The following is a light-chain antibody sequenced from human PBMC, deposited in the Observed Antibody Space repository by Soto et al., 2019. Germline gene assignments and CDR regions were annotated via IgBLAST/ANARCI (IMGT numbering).Light chain of an antibody. Sequence: QSALNQPASVSGSPGQSITSSCTGTNSDIGSYKHVSWYQQYPGKAPKLIIYEVINRPSGVSNRFSGSKSANSTSLTISGLQAEDESHYYCSSYTTGNSWVFGGVNELTVL. CDR2: EVI. CDR1: NSDIGSYKH. J-gene: IGLJ3*02. V-gene: IGLV2-14*01. CDR3: SSYTTGNSWV.